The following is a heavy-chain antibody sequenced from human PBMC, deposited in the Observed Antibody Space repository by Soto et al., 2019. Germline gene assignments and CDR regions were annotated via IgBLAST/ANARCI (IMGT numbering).Heavy chain of an antibody. J-gene: IGHJ6*02. CDR2: IIPIFGTA. Sequence: SVKLSCKASGGTFSSYASSWVRQAPGQGLEWMGGIIPIFGTANYAQKFQGRVTITADESTSTAYMELSSLRSEDTAVYYCARDNSYYYYGMDVWGQGTTVTVSS. CDR1: GGTFSSYA. CDR3: ARDNSYYYYGMDV. V-gene: IGHV1-69*13.